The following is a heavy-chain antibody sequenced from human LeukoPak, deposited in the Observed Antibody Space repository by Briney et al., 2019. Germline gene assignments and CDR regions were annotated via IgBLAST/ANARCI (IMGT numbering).Heavy chain of an antibody. Sequence: SETLSLTCAVYGGSFSGYYWSWIRQPPGKGLEWIGEINHSGSTNYNPSLKSRVTISVDTSKNQFSLKLSSVTAADTAVYYCVRSRRWSSWPRFAFDIWGQGTMVTVSS. CDR1: GGSFSGYY. D-gene: IGHD6-13*01. CDR3: VRSRRWSSWPRFAFDI. J-gene: IGHJ3*02. V-gene: IGHV4-34*01. CDR2: INHSGST.